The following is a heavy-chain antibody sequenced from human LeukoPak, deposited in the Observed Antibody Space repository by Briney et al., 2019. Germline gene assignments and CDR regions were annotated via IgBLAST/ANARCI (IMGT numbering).Heavy chain of an antibody. D-gene: IGHD3-10*01. CDR3: ARAKPKNMVRGLIMRRESRYYFDY. Sequence: GASLRLPCAASGFTFSDFWMNWIRQTPGKGLEWVANINQVGTEKHLGDSVKGRFTISRDNSKSTLYIQMNSLRAEDTAVYYCARAKPKNMVRGLIMRRESRYYFDYWGQGTLVTVSS. CDR1: GFTFSDFW. V-gene: IGHV3-7*03. CDR2: INQVGTEK. J-gene: IGHJ4*02.